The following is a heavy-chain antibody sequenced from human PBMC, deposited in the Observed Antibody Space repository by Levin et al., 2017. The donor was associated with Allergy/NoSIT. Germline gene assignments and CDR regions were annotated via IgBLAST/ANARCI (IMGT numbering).Heavy chain of an antibody. J-gene: IGHJ4*02. Sequence: SVKVSCKASGGTFSPYGISWMRQAPGQGLEWMGGVIPIFGTPSYAQKFQDRLTIIADESTSTSYMDLSSLTSDDTAVYYCAREVGSSWYHYFDHWGQGTLVSVSS. CDR1: GGTFSPYG. D-gene: IGHD6-13*01. CDR2: VIPIFGTP. CDR3: AREVGSSWYHYFDH. V-gene: IGHV1-69*13.